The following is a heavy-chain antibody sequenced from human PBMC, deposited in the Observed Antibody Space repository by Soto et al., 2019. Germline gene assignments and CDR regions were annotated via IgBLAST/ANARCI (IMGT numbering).Heavy chain of an antibody. J-gene: IGHJ6*02. CDR1: GFTFSYHA. CDR3: ARGTTTSAFSVMDV. D-gene: IGHD1-1*01. V-gene: IGHV3-30-3*01. Sequence: GGSLRLSCAASGFTFSYHALNWVRQAPGKGLEWVAVISYDGDNKYIAEAVKGRLTISRDNPKNTVSLQMNSLRTEDTAMYFCARGTTTSAFSVMDVWGQGTTVTVSS. CDR2: ISYDGDNK.